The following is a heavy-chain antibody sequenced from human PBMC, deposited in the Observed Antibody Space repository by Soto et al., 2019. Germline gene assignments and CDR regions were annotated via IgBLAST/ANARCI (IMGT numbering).Heavy chain of an antibody. J-gene: IGHJ6*01. V-gene: IGHV4-59*01. CDR1: GGSITSSY. Sequence: KTSETLSLTCTVSGGSITSSYWSWIRRPPGKGLEWIAYIYDTGISGYTPSTSYNPSLKSRVTMSVDTSKCQFSLKLTSVTAADTAVYYCARGEDAFFYYGLDVWGQGITVTVSS. CDR2: IYDTGISGYTPST. CDR3: ARGEDAFFYYGLDV.